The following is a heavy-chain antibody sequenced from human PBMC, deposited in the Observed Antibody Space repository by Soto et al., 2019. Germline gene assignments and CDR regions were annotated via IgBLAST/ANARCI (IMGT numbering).Heavy chain of an antibody. CDR1: GGTFSSHA. Sequence: QVQLVQSEAEVKKPGSSVKVSCKASGGTFSSHAISWVRQAPGQGLEWMGGIVPFFKAANYAQKFQGRVTITTDDSTSTAYMDLYSLRSEDTAVYYCARDVPLNYYDGTFSYYAMDVWGQGTTVTVSS. D-gene: IGHD3-16*01. CDR3: ARDVPLNYYDGTFSYYAMDV. V-gene: IGHV1-69*01. CDR2: IVPFFKAA. J-gene: IGHJ6*02.